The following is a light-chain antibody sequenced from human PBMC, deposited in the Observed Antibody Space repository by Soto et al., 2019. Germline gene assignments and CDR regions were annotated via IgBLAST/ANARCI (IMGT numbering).Light chain of an antibody. CDR3: QQGGNWPLT. V-gene: IGKV3-11*01. Sequence: EIVLTQSPATLSLSPGEGATVSCRASQSVSSHLAWYQQKRGQAPRLLIYDASSRASGIPARFSGRGSGTDFTLTISYLEPEDFAIYYCQQGGNWPLTFGQGTLLESK. CDR1: QSVSSH. J-gene: IGKJ5*01. CDR2: DAS.